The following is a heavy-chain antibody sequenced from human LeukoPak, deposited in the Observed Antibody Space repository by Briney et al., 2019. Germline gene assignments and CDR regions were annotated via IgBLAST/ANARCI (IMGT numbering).Heavy chain of an antibody. Sequence: PSETLSLTCTVSGGSISSGGYYWSWIRQHPGKGLEWIGYIYYGGSTYYNPSLKSRVTISVDTSKNQFSLKLSSVTAADTAVYYCAREIPAVWGVIRPWGQGALVTVSS. V-gene: IGHV4-31*03. CDR1: GGSISSGGYY. CDR2: IYYGGST. J-gene: IGHJ5*02. D-gene: IGHD3-10*01. CDR3: AREIPAVWGVIRP.